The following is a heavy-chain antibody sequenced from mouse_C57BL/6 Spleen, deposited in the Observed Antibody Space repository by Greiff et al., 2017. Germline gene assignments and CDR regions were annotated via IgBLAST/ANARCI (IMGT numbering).Heavy chain of an antibody. CDR2: MYPSDSYT. D-gene: IGHD1-1*01. CDR3: ARSYGSSYGY. V-gene: IGHV1-69*01. J-gene: IGHJ2*01. Sequence: QVQLQQPGAELVMPGASVKLSCKASGYTFTSSWMHWVKQRPGQGLEWLGEMYPSDSYTNYTQKFKGKSTLTVDKSSSTAYMQHSSLTSDYSAVYYYARSYGSSYGYWGQGTTLTVAS. CDR1: GYTFTSSW.